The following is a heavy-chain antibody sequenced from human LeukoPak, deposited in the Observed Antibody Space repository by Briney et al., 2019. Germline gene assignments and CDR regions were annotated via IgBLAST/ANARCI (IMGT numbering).Heavy chain of an antibody. CDR3: AKALYGDYGYYFDY. D-gene: IGHD4-17*01. V-gene: IGHV3-30*18. CDR2: ISCDGGTQ. J-gene: IGHJ4*02. CDR1: GFTFNNYG. Sequence: GGSLRLSCAASGFTFNNYGMQWVRQTPGKGLEWVTVISCDGGTQYYADSVKGRFTVSRDDSKNTLYLQMNSLRSEDTAVYYCAKALYGDYGYYFDYWGQGTLVTVSS.